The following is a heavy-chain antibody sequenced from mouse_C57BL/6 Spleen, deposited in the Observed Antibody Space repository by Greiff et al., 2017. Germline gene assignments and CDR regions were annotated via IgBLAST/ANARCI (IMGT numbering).Heavy chain of an antibody. V-gene: IGHV5-6*01. D-gene: IGHD1-1*01. CDR2: ISSGGSYT. CDR1: GFTFSSYG. J-gene: IGHJ2*01. Sequence: EVQGVESGGDLVKPGGSLKLSCAASGFTFSSYGMSWVRQTPDKRLEWVATISSGGSYTYYPDSVKGRFTISSANAKNTLYLQMRSLKSEDTAMYYCARLFITTVVATDFFDYWGQGTTLTGSS. CDR3: ARLFITTVVATDFFDY.